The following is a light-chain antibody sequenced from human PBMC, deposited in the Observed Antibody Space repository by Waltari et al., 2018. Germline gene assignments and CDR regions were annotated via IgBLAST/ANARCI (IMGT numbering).Light chain of an antibody. J-gene: IGKJ4*01. CDR1: QDITKG. CDR3: QQYNNWLT. V-gene: IGKV1-5*03. CDR2: KTS. Sequence: DIQMTQSPSTLSASVGDRVPITCRASQDITKGLAWYQQKPGEAPKLLIYKTSTLETGVPSRFSGRGSGTEFTLTISSLQPDDFATYYCQQYNNWLTFGGGTKVEIK.